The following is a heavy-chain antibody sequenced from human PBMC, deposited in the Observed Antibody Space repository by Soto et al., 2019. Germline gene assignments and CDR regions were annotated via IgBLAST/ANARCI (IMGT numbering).Heavy chain of an antibody. J-gene: IGHJ2*01. CDR2: IIPIFGTA. V-gene: IGHV1-69*12. Sequence: QVQLVQSGAEVKKPGSSVKVSCKASGGTFSSYAISWVRQAPGQGLEWMGGIIPIFGTANYAQKFQGRVTITAXEXTXTXYMELSSLRSEDTAVYYCARGYYGSGSYSVRWYFDLWGRGTLVTVSS. D-gene: IGHD3-10*01. CDR1: GGTFSSYA. CDR3: ARGYYGSGSYSVRWYFDL.